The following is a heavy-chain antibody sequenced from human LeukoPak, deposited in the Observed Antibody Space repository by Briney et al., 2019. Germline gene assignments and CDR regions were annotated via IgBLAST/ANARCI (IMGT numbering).Heavy chain of an antibody. Sequence: SETLSLTCTVSGGSISSHYWSWIRQPAGKGLEWIGRIYTTGSTNYNPSLKSRVTMSVDTSKNQFSLTLSSVTAADTAVYYCARTHSSRYNWFDPWGQGTLVTVSS. CDR2: IYTTGST. D-gene: IGHD6-13*01. J-gene: IGHJ5*02. CDR3: ARTHSSRYNWFDP. CDR1: GGSISSHY. V-gene: IGHV4-4*07.